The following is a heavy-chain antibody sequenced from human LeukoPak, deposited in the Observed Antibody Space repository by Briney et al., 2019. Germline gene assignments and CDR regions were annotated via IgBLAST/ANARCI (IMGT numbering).Heavy chain of an antibody. D-gene: IGHD2-21*01. Sequence: ASVKVSCKTYGSTFTWFLIHWVRQAPGQGLEWVGTINPRGDITSYAQRFQGRVTLTEDTSTSTFYMELSSLTSDDTAVYFCPRPAYCDGTNGGYWLDPWGPGTLVTVSS. V-gene: IGHV1-46*01. CDR1: GSTFTWFL. J-gene: IGHJ5*02. CDR3: PRPAYCDGTNGGYWLDP. CDR2: INPRGDIT.